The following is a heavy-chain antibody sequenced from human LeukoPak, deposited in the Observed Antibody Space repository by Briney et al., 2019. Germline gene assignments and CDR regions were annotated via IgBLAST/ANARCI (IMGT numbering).Heavy chain of an antibody. J-gene: IGHJ3*02. V-gene: IGHV4-34*01. D-gene: IGHD6-6*01. CDR3: ARGRPQVRHAFDI. CDR2: INHSGST. CDR1: GGSFSGYY. Sequence: SETLSLTCAVYGGSFSGYYWSWIRQPPGKGLEWIGEINHSGSTNYNPSLKSRVTISVDTSKNQFSLKLSPVTAADTAVYYCARGRPQVRHAFDIWGQGTMVTVSS.